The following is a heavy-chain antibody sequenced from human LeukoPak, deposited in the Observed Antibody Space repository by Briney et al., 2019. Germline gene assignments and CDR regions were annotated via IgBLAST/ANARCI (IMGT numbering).Heavy chain of an antibody. D-gene: IGHD6-19*01. Sequence: SETLPLTCTVSGGSISSYYWSWIRQPPGKGLEWIGYIYYSGSTNYNPSLKSRVTISVDTSKNQFSLKLSSVTAADTAVYYCARDSSGYNWFDPWGQGTLVTVSS. CDR3: ARDSSGYNWFDP. J-gene: IGHJ5*02. V-gene: IGHV4-59*01. CDR2: IYYSGST. CDR1: GGSISSYY.